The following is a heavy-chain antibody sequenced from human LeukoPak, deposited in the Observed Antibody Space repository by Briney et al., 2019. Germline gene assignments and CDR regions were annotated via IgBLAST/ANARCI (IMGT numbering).Heavy chain of an antibody. CDR2: MDHSGST. V-gene: IGHV4-39*02. CDR1: GGSISSSSYY. CDR3: ARRYYYVSGSYYNHFDP. D-gene: IGHD3-10*01. J-gene: IGHJ5*02. Sequence: SQTLSLTCTVSGGSISSSSYYWGWIRQPPGRGLEWIGSMDHSGSTYYNPSLKSRVTISVDTSKNHFSLKLSSVTAADTAVYYCARRYYYVSGSYYNHFDPWGQGTLVTVSS.